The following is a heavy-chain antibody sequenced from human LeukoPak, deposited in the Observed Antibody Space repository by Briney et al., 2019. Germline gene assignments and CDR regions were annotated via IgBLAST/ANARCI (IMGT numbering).Heavy chain of an antibody. J-gene: IGHJ4*02. CDR3: ATAVRFGSNYFDY. CDR2: FDPEDGET. D-gene: IGHD3-16*01. CDR1: GYTLTELS. V-gene: IGHV1-24*01. Sequence: ASVKVSCKVSGYTLTELSMHWVRQAPGKGLEWMGGFDPEDGETIYTQKFRGRVTMTEDTSTDTAYMELSSLRSEDTAVYYCATAVRFGSNYFDYWGQGTLVTVSS.